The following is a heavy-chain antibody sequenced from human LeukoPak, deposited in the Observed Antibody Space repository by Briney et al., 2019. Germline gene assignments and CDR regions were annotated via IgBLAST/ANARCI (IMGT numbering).Heavy chain of an antibody. CDR2: INHSGST. CDR3: AREQDIVVVVAATRGAFDI. CDR1: GGSFSGYY. J-gene: IGHJ3*02. V-gene: IGHV4-34*01. D-gene: IGHD2-15*01. Sequence: SETLSLTCAVYGGSFSGYYWSWIRQPPGKGLEWIGEINHSGSTNYNPSLKSRVTISVDTSKNQLSLKLSSVTAADTAVYYCAREQDIVVVVAATRGAFDIWGQGTMVTVSS.